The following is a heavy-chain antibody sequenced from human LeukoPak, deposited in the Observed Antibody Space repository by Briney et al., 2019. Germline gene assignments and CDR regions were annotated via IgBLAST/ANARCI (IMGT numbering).Heavy chain of an antibody. V-gene: IGHV4-39*07. CDR2: IDYSRST. Sequence: SETLSLTCAVSGGSISSSNWWGWIRHHPRKGLEWIGSIDYSRSTSYNPVLQSRVTISVDTSKNQFSLMLNSVTAADTAVYYFARDRGSYRIDFDYWGQGTLVIVSS. CDR1: GGSISSSNW. J-gene: IGHJ4*02. D-gene: IGHD3-16*02. CDR3: ARDRGSYRIDFDY.